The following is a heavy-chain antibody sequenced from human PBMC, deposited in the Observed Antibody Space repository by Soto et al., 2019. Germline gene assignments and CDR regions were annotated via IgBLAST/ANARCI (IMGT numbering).Heavy chain of an antibody. D-gene: IGHD6-13*01. Sequence: GGSLRLSCAASGFTFNNYAMHWVRQAPGKGLEWIAVVWFDGTNKFYADSVKGRFTISRDNSKNTVSLQMNRLRADDTALYYCAKGAAGSYYFDHWGQGTLVTVSS. CDR2: VWFDGTNK. J-gene: IGHJ4*02. CDR3: AKGAAGSYYFDH. CDR1: GFTFNNYA. V-gene: IGHV3-33*03.